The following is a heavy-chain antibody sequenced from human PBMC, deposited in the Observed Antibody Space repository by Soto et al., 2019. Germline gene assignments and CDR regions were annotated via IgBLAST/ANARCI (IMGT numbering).Heavy chain of an antibody. CDR2: MNPNSGNT. D-gene: IGHD6-19*01. CDR3: ATEYSSGWSKE. V-gene: IGHV1-8*01. Sequence: QVQLVQSGAEVKKPGASVKVSCKASGYTFTSYDINWVRQATGQGLEWMGWMNPNSGNTGYAQKFQGRVTMTRNTSISTAYMEVRSLGSEDMVVYYCATEYSSGWSKEWGQGTLVTVSS. J-gene: IGHJ4*02. CDR1: GYTFTSYD.